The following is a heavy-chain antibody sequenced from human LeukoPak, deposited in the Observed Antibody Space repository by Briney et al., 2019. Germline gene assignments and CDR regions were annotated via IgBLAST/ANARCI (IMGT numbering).Heavy chain of an antibody. CDR2: IKSKTDGGTT. CDR1: GFTFSTAW. V-gene: IGHV3-15*01. CDR3: TTDTAFYGDYEGDY. Sequence: GGSLRLSCAASGFTFSTAWMSWVRQAPGKGLEGVGGIKSKTDGGTTDYAAPVKGRFTISRDDSKNTLYLQMNSLKTEDTAVYYCTTDTAFYGDYEGDYWGQGTLVTVSS. J-gene: IGHJ4*02. D-gene: IGHD4-17*01.